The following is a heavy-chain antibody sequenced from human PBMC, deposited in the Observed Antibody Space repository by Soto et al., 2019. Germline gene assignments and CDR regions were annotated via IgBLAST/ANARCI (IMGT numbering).Heavy chain of an antibody. CDR2: INAANGDT. V-gene: IGHV1-3*01. CDR3: ARDSVGYCSGGRCFSGDWFDP. D-gene: IGHD2-15*01. J-gene: IGHJ5*02. CDR1: GYTFSTYS. Sequence: EASVKVSCKASGYTFSTYSLHWVRQAPGQRLEWMGWINAANGDTKYSEKFQGRVTITRDTSASTAYMDLSSLTSEDTAVYYCARDSVGYCSGGRCFSGDWFDPWGQGTLVTVSS.